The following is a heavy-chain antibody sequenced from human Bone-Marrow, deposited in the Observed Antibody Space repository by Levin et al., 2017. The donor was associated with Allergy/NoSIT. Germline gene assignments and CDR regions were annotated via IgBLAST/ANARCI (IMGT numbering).Heavy chain of an antibody. CDR3: ARGLLTYVQLSKRRRLDYFDY. CDR2: MNPNSGNT. V-gene: IGHV1-8*01. J-gene: IGHJ4*02. CDR1: GYTFTSYD. Sequence: ASVKVSCKASGYTFTSYDINWVRQATGQGLEWMGWMNPNSGNTGYAQKFQGRVTMTRNTSISTAYMELSSLRSEDTAVYYCARGLLTYVQLSKRRRLDYFDYWGQGTLVTVSS. D-gene: IGHD1-1*01.